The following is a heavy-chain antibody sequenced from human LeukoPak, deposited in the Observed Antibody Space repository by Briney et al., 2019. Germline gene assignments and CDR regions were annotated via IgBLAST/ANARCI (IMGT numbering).Heavy chain of an antibody. CDR1: GYTFSDLW. CDR2: VYPAGSDT. CDR3: ARHRPYDSSGYYYDYYYGMDV. Sequence: GESLKISCQASGYTFSDLWIGWVRQMPGQGLEWMGSVYPAGSDTRYSPSFEGHVTISADKSISTAYLQWSSLKASDTAMYYCARHRPYDSSGYYYDYYYGMDVWGQGTTVTVSS. D-gene: IGHD3-22*01. V-gene: IGHV5-51*01. J-gene: IGHJ6*02.